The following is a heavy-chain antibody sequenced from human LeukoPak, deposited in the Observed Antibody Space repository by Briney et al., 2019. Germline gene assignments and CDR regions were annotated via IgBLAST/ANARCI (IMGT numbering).Heavy chain of an antibody. Sequence: PSETLSLTCTVSGVSISGYYWTWIRQPPGKGLEWIGYVYYSGSTNYNPSLKSRVTISVDTSKNQFSLKLSSVTAADTAVYYCASGGYDYVWGSYRYTNWGQGTLVTVSS. CDR3: ASGGYDYVWGSYRYTN. J-gene: IGHJ4*02. D-gene: IGHD3-16*02. V-gene: IGHV4-59*01. CDR2: VYYSGST. CDR1: GVSISGYY.